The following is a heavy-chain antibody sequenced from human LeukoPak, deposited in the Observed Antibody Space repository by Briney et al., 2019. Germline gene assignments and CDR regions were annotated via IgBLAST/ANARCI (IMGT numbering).Heavy chain of an antibody. CDR2: IKRDGSEK. CDR1: GFTFSDYY. Sequence: GGSLRLSCAASGFTFSDYYMSWIRQAPGKGLEWVANIKRDGSEKHYVDSVRGRFTISRENAKNSLYLQMNSLRAEDTAVYYCARDFYYYIDVWGKGTTVTVSS. V-gene: IGHV3-7*01. J-gene: IGHJ6*03. CDR3: ARDFYYYIDV.